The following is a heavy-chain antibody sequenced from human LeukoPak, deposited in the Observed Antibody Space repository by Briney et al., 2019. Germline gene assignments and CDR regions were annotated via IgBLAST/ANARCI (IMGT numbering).Heavy chain of an antibody. D-gene: IGHD2-15*01. J-gene: IGHJ4*02. CDR3: ARGVVAATLFDY. CDR1: GYTFASYA. V-gene: IGHV1-3*01. Sequence: ASVKVSCKASGYTFASYAMHWVRQAPGQRLEWMGWISAGNGNTNYAQKLQGRVTMTTDTSTSTAYMELRSLRSDDTAVYYCARGVVAATLFDYWGQGTLVTVSS. CDR2: ISAGNGNT.